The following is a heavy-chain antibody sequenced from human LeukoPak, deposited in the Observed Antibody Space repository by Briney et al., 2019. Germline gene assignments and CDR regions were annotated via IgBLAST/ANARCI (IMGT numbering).Heavy chain of an antibody. V-gene: IGHV3-30*02. CDR2: IWYDGSNK. J-gene: IGHJ5*02. Sequence: PGGSLRLSCAASGFTFSSYGMHWVRQAPGKGLEWVAVIWYDGSNKYYADSVKGRFTISRDNSKNTLYLQMNSLRAEDTAVYYCAKPAYSSGWRPNYNWFDPWGQGTLVTVSS. D-gene: IGHD6-19*01. CDR1: GFTFSSYG. CDR3: AKPAYSSGWRPNYNWFDP.